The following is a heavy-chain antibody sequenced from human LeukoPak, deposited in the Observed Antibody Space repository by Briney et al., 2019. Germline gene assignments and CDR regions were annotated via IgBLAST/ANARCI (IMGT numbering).Heavy chain of an antibody. CDR3: ARGGVGVMRGSFWGY. CDR1: GGSLTGYY. CDR2: IHYSGST. Sequence: SSETLSLTCTVSGGSLTGYYWNWIRQPPGKGLEWIGYIHYSGSTNYNPSLKSRVAISIDTSKNQFSLKLSSVTAADTAVYYCARGGVGVMRGSFWGYWGQGALVTVSS. D-gene: IGHD3-16*01. V-gene: IGHV4-59*01. J-gene: IGHJ4*02.